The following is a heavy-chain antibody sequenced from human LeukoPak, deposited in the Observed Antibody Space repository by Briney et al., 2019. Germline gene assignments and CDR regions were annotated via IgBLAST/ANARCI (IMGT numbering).Heavy chain of an antibody. CDR3: AREDYTHYYYYMDV. CDR2: ISSSSSYI. D-gene: IGHD4-11*01. CDR1: GFTFSSYS. J-gene: IGHJ6*03. Sequence: GGSLRLSCAASGFTFSSYSMNWVRQAPGKGLEWVSSISSSSSYIYYADSVKGRFTISRDNAKNSLYLQMNSLRSEDTAVYYCAREDYTHYYYYMDVWGKGTTVTVSS. V-gene: IGHV3-21*01.